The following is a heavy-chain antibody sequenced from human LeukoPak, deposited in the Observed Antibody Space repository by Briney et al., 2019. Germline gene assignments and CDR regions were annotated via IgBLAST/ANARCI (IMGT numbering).Heavy chain of an antibody. V-gene: IGHV4-59*01. Sequence: SETLSLTCTVSGGSISSYYWSWIRQPPGKGLEWIGYIYYSGSTNYNPSLKSRVTISVDTSKNQFSLKLSSVTAADTAVYYCARTPYYYGSGSSPRYFDLWGRGTLVTVSS. CDR3: ARTPYYYGSGSSPRYFDL. J-gene: IGHJ2*01. CDR2: IYYSGST. D-gene: IGHD3-10*01. CDR1: GGSISSYY.